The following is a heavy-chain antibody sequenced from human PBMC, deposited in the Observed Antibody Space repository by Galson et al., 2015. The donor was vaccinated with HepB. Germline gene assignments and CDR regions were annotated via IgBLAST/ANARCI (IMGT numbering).Heavy chain of an antibody. CDR2: ISGSGGST. CDR3: AKDSLYYGSGSYYMY. CDR1: GFTFSSYA. Sequence: SLRLSCAASGFTFSSYAMSWVRQAPGKGLEWVSAISGSGGSTYYADSVKGRFTISSDNSKNTLYLQMNSLRAEDTAVYYCAKDSLYYGSGSYYMYWGQGTLVTVSS. V-gene: IGHV3-23*01. J-gene: IGHJ4*02. D-gene: IGHD3-10*01.